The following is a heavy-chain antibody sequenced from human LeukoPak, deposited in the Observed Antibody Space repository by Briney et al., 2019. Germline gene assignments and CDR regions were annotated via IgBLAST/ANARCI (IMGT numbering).Heavy chain of an antibody. J-gene: IGHJ4*02. CDR1: GFSIISGYF. Sequence: SETLSLTCAVSGFSIISGYFWAWIRQSPGKGLEWIGSIFHSGITYYNPSLKSRITISVDTSKNQFSLRLSSVTAADTAVYYCARRISTRRGETCSSTSCYFDYWGQGTLVTVSS. V-gene: IGHV4-38-2*01. CDR2: IFHSGIT. CDR3: ARRISTRRGETCSSTSCYFDY. D-gene: IGHD2-2*01.